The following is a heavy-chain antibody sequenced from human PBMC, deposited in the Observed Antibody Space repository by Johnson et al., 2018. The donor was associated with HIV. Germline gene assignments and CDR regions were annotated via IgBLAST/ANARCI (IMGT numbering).Heavy chain of an antibody. J-gene: IGHJ3*02. CDR2: ISGSGGST. CDR1: GFTFSSYA. Sequence: EVQLVESGGGLVQPGGSLRLSCAASGFTFSSYAMSWVRQAPWQGLEWVSAISGSGGSTYYADSVKGRFTISRDNSKNTLYLQMNSLRAEDTAVYYCAKDPGWFGEPGDAFDIWGQGTMVTVSS. CDR3: AKDPGWFGEPGDAFDI. V-gene: IGHV3-23*04. D-gene: IGHD3-10*01.